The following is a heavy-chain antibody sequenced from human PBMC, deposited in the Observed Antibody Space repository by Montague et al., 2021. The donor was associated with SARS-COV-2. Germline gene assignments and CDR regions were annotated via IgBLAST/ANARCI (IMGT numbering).Heavy chain of an antibody. CDR1: GFTFTSYA. D-gene: IGHD5-18*01. Sequence: SLRLSCAAPGFTFTSYAMHWVRQAPGKGLEWVAVISFDGTNKYYTDSVKGRFTISRDNSKNTLYLQMYSVRPEDTAVYYCARDQGGYSYNDYWGQGTLVTVSS. CDR2: ISFDGTNK. J-gene: IGHJ4*02. V-gene: IGHV3-30-3*01. CDR3: ARDQGGYSYNDY.